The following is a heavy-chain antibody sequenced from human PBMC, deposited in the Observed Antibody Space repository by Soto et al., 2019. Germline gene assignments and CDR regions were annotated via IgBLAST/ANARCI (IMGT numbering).Heavy chain of an antibody. CDR1: GGSISSYY. Sequence: SETLSLTCTVSGGSISSYYWSWIRQPPGKGLEWIGYIYYSGSTNYNPSLKSRVTISVDTSKNQFSLKLSSVTAADTAVYYCARVFGYGDLHIDYWGQGTLVTVSS. CDR2: IYYSGST. V-gene: IGHV4-59*01. J-gene: IGHJ4*02. D-gene: IGHD4-17*01. CDR3: ARVFGYGDLHIDY.